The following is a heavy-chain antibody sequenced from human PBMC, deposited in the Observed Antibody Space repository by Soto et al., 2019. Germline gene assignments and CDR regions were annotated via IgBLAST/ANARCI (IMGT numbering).Heavy chain of an antibody. V-gene: IGHV3-23*01. J-gene: IGHJ4*02. D-gene: IGHD3-9*01. CDR1: GFTFSSYA. CDR2: ISGSGGST. Sequence: GGSLRLSCAASGFTFSSYAMSWVRQAPGKGLEWVSAISGSGGSTYYADSVKGRFTISRDNSKNTLYLQMNSLRAEDTDVYYCAKGGLTKHDILTGPFQNYWGQGTLVTVSS. CDR3: AKGGLTKHDILTGPFQNY.